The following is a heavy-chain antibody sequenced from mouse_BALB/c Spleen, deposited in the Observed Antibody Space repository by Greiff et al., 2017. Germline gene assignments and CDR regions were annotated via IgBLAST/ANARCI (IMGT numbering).Heavy chain of an antibody. J-gene: IGHJ1*01. CDR2: ISYDGSN. CDR1: DYSITSGYY. Sequence: EVQLQQSGPGLVKPSQSLSLTCSVTDYSITSGYYWNWIRQFPGNKLEWMGYISYDGSNNYNPSLKNRISITRDTSKNQFFLKLNSVTTEDTATYYCARGDYYGSGWYFDVWGAGTTVTVSS. V-gene: IGHV3-6*02. CDR3: ARGDYYGSGWYFDV. D-gene: IGHD1-1*01.